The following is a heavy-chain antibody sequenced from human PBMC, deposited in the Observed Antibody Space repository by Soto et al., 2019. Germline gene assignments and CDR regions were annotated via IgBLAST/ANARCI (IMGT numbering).Heavy chain of an antibody. J-gene: IGHJ4*02. V-gene: IGHV4-31*03. CDR2: IYYSGST. Sequence: SETLSLTCTVSGGSISSGGYYWSWIRQHPGKGLEWIGYIYYSGSTYYNPSLKSRVTRSVDTSKNQISLKLSSVTAADTAVYYSGRVRGGEYRPWDFCFGYWGQRTLVTVSS. D-gene: IGHD5-12*01. CDR3: GRVRGGEYRPWDFCFGY. CDR1: GGSISSGGYY.